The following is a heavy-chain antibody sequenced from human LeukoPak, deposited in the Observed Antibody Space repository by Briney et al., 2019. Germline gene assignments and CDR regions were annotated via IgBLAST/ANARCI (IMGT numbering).Heavy chain of an antibody. D-gene: IGHD3-22*01. V-gene: IGHV4-4*02. CDR3: VRGMYSSDSY. CDR2: VSHSGTT. J-gene: IGHJ4*02. CDR1: DGSISIDNW. Sequence: SGTLSLTCGVSDGSISIDNWWSWVRQPPGKGLEWIGEVSHSGTTNYNPSLQSRVTMSVDKSKNQVSLTWSSMTAADTAVYHFVRGMYSSDSYWGQGNLVTVSS.